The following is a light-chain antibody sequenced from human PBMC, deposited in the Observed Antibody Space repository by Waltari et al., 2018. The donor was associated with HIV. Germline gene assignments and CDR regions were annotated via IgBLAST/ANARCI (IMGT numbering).Light chain of an antibody. CDR2: EVS. CDR1: STDVGGYQY. J-gene: IGLJ2*01. CDR3: SSYTNRDTVV. Sequence: QSALSQPPSVSGSFGQSITIPCTGTSTDVGGYQYVSWYQQQPGKAPKLLISEVSNRPSGVSSRFSGSKSGNTASLTIFWLQAEDEADYYCSSYTNRDTVVFGGGTKLTVV. V-gene: IGLV2-14*03.